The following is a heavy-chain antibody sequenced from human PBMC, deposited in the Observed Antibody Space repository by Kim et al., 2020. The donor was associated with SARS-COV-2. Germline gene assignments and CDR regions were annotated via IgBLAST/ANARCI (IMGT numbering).Heavy chain of an antibody. CDR3: VCRNYGTNPPFDY. CDR2: ISGDASTT. D-gene: IGHD1-7*01. Sequence: GGSLRLSCAASGFTSSSYYMHWVRQAPGKGLVWVSLISGDASTTSYVDSVKGRFTISRDNAKNTLYLQMNSLRAEDTAVYYCVCRNYGTNPPFDYWGQGTLVTVSS. CDR1: GFTSSSYY. J-gene: IGHJ4*02. V-gene: IGHV3-74*01.